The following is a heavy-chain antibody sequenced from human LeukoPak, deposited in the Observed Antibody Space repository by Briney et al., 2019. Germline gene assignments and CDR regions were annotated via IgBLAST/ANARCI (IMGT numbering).Heavy chain of an antibody. CDR3: ARHLYCSSTSCYELFHSDNWFDP. J-gene: IGHJ5*02. Sequence: ASVKVSCKASGYTFTSYDINWVRQATGQGLEWMGWMNPNSGNTGYAQKFQGRVTITRNTSISTAYMELSSLRSEDTAVYYCARHLYCSSTSCYELFHSDNWFDPWGQGTLVTVSS. V-gene: IGHV1-8*03. CDR2: MNPNSGNT. CDR1: GYTFTSYD. D-gene: IGHD2-2*01.